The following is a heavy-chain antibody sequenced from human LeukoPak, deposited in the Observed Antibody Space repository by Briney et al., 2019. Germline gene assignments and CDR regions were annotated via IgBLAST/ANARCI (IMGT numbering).Heavy chain of an antibody. D-gene: IGHD3-9*01. CDR1: GFNLGDYG. Sequence: PGGSLRLSCTASGFNLGDYGMHWVRQAPGKGLEWVAVLYHDGRNQYYADSVNDRFTISRDTSNNMLFLQMNSLRAEDTAVYYCARDGVRHFEWASQNWFDPWGQGTLVIVSS. CDR3: ARDGVRHFEWASQNWFDP. J-gene: IGHJ5*02. V-gene: IGHV3-33*01. CDR2: LYHDGRNQ.